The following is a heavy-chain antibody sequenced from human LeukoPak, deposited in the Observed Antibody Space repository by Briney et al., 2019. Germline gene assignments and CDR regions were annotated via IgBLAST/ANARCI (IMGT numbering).Heavy chain of an antibody. CDR1: GGSISSYY. CDR2: IYCSGST. J-gene: IGHJ3*02. V-gene: IGHV4-59*01. CDR3: ARSVGATIRPFDI. Sequence: PSETLSLTCTVSGGSISSYYWSWIRQPPGKGLEWIGYIYCSGSTNYNPSLKSRVTISVDTSKNQFSLKLSSVTAADTAVYYCARSVGATIRPFDIWGQGTMVTVSS. D-gene: IGHD1-26*01.